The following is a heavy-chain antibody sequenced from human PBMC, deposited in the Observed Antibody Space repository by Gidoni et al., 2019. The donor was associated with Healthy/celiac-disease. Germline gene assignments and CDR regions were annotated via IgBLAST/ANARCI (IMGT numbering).Heavy chain of an antibody. CDR2: ISGSGGST. J-gene: IGHJ6*02. CDR1: GFTFSSYA. CDR3: AGGPRIAVAGTVMDV. D-gene: IGHD6-19*01. V-gene: IGHV3-23*01. Sequence: EVQLLESGGGLVQPGGSLRLSCAASGFTFSSYAMSWVRQAPGKGLEWVSAISGSGGSTYYADSVKGRFTISRDNSKNTLYLQMNSLRAEDTAVYYCAGGPRIAVAGTVMDVWGQGTTVTVSS.